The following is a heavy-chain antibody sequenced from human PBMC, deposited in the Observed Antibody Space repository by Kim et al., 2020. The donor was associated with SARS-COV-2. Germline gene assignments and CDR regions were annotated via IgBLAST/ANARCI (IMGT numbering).Heavy chain of an antibody. J-gene: IGHJ4*02. Sequence: GGSLRLSCAASGFTFSTYWMHWVRQAPGEGLVWVSRINTDGSTTNYADSVKGRFTVSRDNAKNTLYLQMNSLRVEDTAVYYCTRDKPIGYWGQGTLVTVS. CDR3: TRDKPIGY. CDR1: GFTFSTYW. V-gene: IGHV3-74*01. CDR2: INTDGSTT.